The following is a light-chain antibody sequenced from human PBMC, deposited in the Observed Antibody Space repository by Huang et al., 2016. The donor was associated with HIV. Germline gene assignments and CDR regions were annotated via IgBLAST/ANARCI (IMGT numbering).Light chain of an antibody. Sequence: DMQMTQSPSTLSASVGDRVTITCRASQSFSNWVAWYQQKPGKAPKLLGSNSGSLESGAPSRFSGGGSGTEFTLTISSLQPDDFATYYCQQYIGYSWAFGQGSKVEI. J-gene: IGKJ1*01. CDR1: QSFSNW. CDR3: QQYIGYSWA. V-gene: IGKV1-5*01. CDR2: NSG.